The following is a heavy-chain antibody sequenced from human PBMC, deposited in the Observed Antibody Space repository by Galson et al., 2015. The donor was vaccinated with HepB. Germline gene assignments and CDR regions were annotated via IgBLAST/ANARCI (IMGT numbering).Heavy chain of an antibody. CDR1: GGSISSYY. D-gene: IGHD3-10*01. CDR2: IYYSGST. V-gene: IGHV4-59*01. CDR3: ARAQAPVLLWFGENYAFDI. J-gene: IGHJ3*02. Sequence: CTVSGGSISSYYWSWIRQPPGKGLEWIGYIYYSGSTNYNPSLKSRVTISVDTSKNQFSLKLSSVTAADTAVYYCARAQAPVLLWFGENYAFDIWGQGTMVTVSS.